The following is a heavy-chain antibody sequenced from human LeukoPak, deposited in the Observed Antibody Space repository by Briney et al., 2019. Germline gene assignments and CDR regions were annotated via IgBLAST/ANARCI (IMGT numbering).Heavy chain of an antibody. CDR3: ARVCGGDCSVDY. CDR2: ISGSGGST. Sequence: PGGSLRLSCAASGFTFSSYAMSWVRQAPGKGLEWVSAISGSGGSTYYADSVKGRFTISRDNAKNSLYLQMNSLRAEDTAVYYCARVCGGDCSVDYWGQGTLVTVSS. V-gene: IGHV3-23*01. J-gene: IGHJ4*02. CDR1: GFTFSSYA. D-gene: IGHD2-21*02.